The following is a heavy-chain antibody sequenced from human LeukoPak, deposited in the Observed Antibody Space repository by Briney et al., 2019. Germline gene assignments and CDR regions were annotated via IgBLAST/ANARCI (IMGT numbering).Heavy chain of an antibody. J-gene: IGHJ6*03. CDR3: LLDFWSGRHYSYYYYMDV. Sequence: GGSLRLSCAASGFTFSGSAMHWVRQASGKGLEWVGRIRSKVNSYATAYAASVKGRFTISRDDSKNTAYLQMSSLKTEDTAVYYCLLDFWSGRHYSYYYYMDVWGKGTTVTVSS. CDR1: GFTFSGSA. V-gene: IGHV3-73*01. CDR2: IRSKVNSYAT. D-gene: IGHD3-3*01.